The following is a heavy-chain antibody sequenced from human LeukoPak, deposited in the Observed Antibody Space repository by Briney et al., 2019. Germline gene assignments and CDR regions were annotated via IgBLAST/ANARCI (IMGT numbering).Heavy chain of an antibody. Sequence: SVKVSCKASGGTFSGYAISWVRQAPGQGLEWMGRIIPILGIANYAQKFQGRVTITADRSTSTAYMELSSLRSEDTAVYYCASHPADSSGHPFGPWGQGTLVTVS. CDR1: GGTFSGYA. J-gene: IGHJ5*02. D-gene: IGHD3-22*01. V-gene: IGHV1-69*04. CDR3: ASHPADSSGHPFGP. CDR2: IIPILGIA.